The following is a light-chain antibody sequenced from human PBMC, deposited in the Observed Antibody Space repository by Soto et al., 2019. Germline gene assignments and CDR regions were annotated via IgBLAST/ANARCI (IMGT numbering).Light chain of an antibody. CDR3: QQYHTLVS. CDR2: DAS. Sequence: DIQMTQSPSSLSASVGDRVTITCQASRDIRKYLNWYQQKPGQAPKLLVYDASNLEKGVTSRFSGSGSGTDFTFTISSLQSEDIATYYCQQYHTLVSFGGGTKVEIK. J-gene: IGKJ4*01. V-gene: IGKV1-33*01. CDR1: RDIRKY.